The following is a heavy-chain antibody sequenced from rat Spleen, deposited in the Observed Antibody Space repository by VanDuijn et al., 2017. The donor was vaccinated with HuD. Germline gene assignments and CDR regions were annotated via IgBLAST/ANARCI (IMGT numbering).Heavy chain of an antibody. CDR3: TREIIRGTKDWFAD. Sequence: EVQLVESGGGLVQPGRSLKLSCAASGFTFSDYGMAWIRQAPGKGLEWVASITNTGGSTYYPDSVKGRFTVSRDYAKSTLYLPMNSLRSEDTATYYCTREIIRGTKDWFADWGQGTLVTVSS. V-gene: IGHV5-31*01. J-gene: IGHJ3*01. CDR2: ITNTGGST. D-gene: IGHD4-3*01. CDR1: GFTFSDYG.